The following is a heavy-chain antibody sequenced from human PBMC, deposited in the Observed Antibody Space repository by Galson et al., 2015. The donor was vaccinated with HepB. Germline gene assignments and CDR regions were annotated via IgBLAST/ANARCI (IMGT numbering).Heavy chain of an antibody. J-gene: IGHJ3*02. CDR3: ARVFRYYYDSSGYYPDAFDI. D-gene: IGHD3-22*01. CDR1: GFTFSDYY. Sequence: SLRLSCAASGFTFSDYYMSWLRQAPGKGLEWVANIKQDGSEKYYVDSVKGRFTISRDNAKNSLYLQMNSLRAEDTAVYYCARVFRYYYDSSGYYPDAFDIWGQGTMVTVSS. CDR2: IKQDGSEK. V-gene: IGHV3-7*01.